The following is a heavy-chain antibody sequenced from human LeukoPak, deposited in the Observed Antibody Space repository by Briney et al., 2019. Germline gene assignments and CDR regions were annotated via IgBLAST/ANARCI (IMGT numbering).Heavy chain of an antibody. D-gene: IGHD2-15*01. V-gene: IGHV3-33*01. J-gene: IGHJ4*02. CDR2: IWYDGSNK. CDR3: ARGCGGSSGYFDY. Sequence: GGSLRLSCAASGFTFSSYGIHWVRQAPGKGLEWVAVIWYDGSNKYYADSVKGRFTISRDKSKNTLDLQMNSLRAEDTAVYYCARGCGGSSGYFDYWGQRSLLSDSS. CDR1: GFTFSSYG.